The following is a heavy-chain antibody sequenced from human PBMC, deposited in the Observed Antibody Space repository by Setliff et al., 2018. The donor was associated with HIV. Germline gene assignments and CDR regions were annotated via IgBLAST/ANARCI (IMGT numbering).Heavy chain of an antibody. CDR1: GYTFTGYY. CDR2: INPNSGGT. V-gene: IGHV1-2*04. D-gene: IGHD4-17*01. J-gene: IGHJ1*01. CDR3: ARAYGDYAAEYFQH. Sequence: ASVKVSCKASGYTFTGYYMHWVRQAPGQGLEWMGWINPNSGGTNYAQKFQGWVTMTRDTSISTAYMELSRLRSDDTAVYYCARAYGDYAAEYFQHWGQGTRVTVSS.